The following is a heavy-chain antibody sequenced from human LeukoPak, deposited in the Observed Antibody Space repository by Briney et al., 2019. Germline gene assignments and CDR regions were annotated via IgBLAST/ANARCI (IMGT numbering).Heavy chain of an antibody. J-gene: IGHJ4*02. D-gene: IGHD2-2*01. CDR3: ARVDIAVVPSTTFDY. Sequence: TSETLSLTCTVSGGSISNKNYYWGWIRQPPGKGLEWIGSIYYSGNTYFNPSLKGRVTISVDTSKNQFSLKLSPVTAADTAVYYCARVDIAVVPSTTFDYWGQGTLVTVSS. CDR1: GGSISNKNYY. CDR2: IYYSGNT. V-gene: IGHV4-39*01.